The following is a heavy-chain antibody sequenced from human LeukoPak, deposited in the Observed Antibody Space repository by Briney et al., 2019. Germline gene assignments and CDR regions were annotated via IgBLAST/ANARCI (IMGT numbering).Heavy chain of an antibody. D-gene: IGHD2-8*01. CDR1: GFTFSSYA. V-gene: IGHV3-23*01. CDR3: AAPHSFPGVFDY. Sequence: PGGSLRLSCAASGFTFSSYAMSWVRQAPGKGLEWVSAISGSGGSTYYADSVKGRFTISRDNSKNTLYLQMNSLRSEDTAVYYCAAPHSFPGVFDYWGQGTLVTVSS. CDR2: ISGSGGST. J-gene: IGHJ4*02.